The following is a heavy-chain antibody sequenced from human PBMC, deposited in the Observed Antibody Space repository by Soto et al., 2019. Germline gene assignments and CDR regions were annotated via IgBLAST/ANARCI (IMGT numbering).Heavy chain of an antibody. V-gene: IGHV4-59*01. D-gene: IGHD6-6*01. CDR2: IYYSGST. CDR3: AREGSSSSLDYYYYMDV. Sequence: SETLSLTCTVSGGSISSYDWSWIRQPPGKGLEWIGYIYYSGSTNYNPSLKSRVTISVDTSKNQFSLKLSSVTAADTAVYYCAREGSSSSLDYYYYMDVWGKGTTVTVSS. J-gene: IGHJ6*03. CDR1: GGSISSYD.